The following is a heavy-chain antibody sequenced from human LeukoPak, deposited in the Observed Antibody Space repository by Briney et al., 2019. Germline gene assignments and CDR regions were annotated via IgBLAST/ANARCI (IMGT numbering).Heavy chain of an antibody. V-gene: IGHV1-2*02. CDR2: INPNSGGT. J-gene: IGHJ6*03. Sequence: ASVKVSCKASGYTFTGYYMHWVRQAPGQGLEWMGWINPNSGGTNYAQKFQGRVTMTRDTSISTAYMELSRLRSDDTAVYYCARDNADSGSYSYYYYYMDVWGKGTTVTISS. CDR1: GYTFTGYY. D-gene: IGHD1-26*01. CDR3: ARDNADSGSYSYYYYYMDV.